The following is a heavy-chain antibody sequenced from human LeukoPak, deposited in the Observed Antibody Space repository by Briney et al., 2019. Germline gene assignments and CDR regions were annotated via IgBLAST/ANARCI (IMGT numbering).Heavy chain of an antibody. V-gene: IGHV1-2*05. Sequence: ASVKVSCKASGYTFTGYYMHWVRQAPGQGPEWMGRINPDNGATNYAQKLQGRVTITGDTSISTAYMELSSLRSDDTGVYYCTRESGSYHGNDYWGQGTLVTVSS. CDR2: INPDNGAT. J-gene: IGHJ4*02. CDR3: TRESGSYHGNDY. CDR1: GYTFTGYY. D-gene: IGHD1-26*01.